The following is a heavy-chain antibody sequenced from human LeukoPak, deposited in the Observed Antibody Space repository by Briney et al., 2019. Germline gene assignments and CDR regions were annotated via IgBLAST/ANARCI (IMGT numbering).Heavy chain of an antibody. Sequence: PGGSLRLSCAASGFTFSSYEMNWVRQAPGKGLEWVSYISSSGSTIYYADSVKGRFTISRDNAKNSLYLQMNSLRAEDTAVYYCAKVMTRTMVRGVPPSDYWGQGTLVTVSS. J-gene: IGHJ4*02. D-gene: IGHD3-10*01. CDR3: AKVMTRTMVRGVPPSDY. V-gene: IGHV3-48*03. CDR2: ISSSGSTI. CDR1: GFTFSSYE.